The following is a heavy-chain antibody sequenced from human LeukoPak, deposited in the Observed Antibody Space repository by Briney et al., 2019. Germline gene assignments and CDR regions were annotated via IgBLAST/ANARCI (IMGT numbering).Heavy chain of an antibody. V-gene: IGHV4-59*01. J-gene: IGHJ6*03. CDR3: ARSYCGGDCYSPFWYYYYMDV. D-gene: IGHD2-21*01. CDR2: IYYSGST. CDR1: GGSISSYY. Sequence: SGTLSLTCTVSGGSISSYYWSWIRQPPGKGLEWIGYIYYSGSTNYNPSLKSRVTISVDTSKNQFSLKLSSVTAADTAVYYCARSYCGGDCYSPFWYYYYMDVWGKGTTVTVSS.